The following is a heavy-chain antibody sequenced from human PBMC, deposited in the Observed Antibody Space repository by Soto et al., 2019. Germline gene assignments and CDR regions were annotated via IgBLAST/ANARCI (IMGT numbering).Heavy chain of an antibody. CDR1: GYTFTGYY. CDR2: INPNSGGT. D-gene: IGHD3-22*01. V-gene: IGHV1-2*02. CDR3: ARGVRVVKLQGGMDV. Sequence: QVPLVQSGAEVKKPGASVKVSCKASGYTFTGYYMHWVRQAPGQGLEWMGWINPNSGGTNYAQKFQGRVTMTRDTSISTAYMELSRLRSDDTAVYYCARGVRVVKLQGGMDVWGQGTTVTVSS. J-gene: IGHJ6*02.